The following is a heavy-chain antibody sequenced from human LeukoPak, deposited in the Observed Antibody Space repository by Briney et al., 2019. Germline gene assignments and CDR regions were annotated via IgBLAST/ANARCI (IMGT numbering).Heavy chain of an antibody. Sequence: PGGSLRLSCAASGFTFSSYAMSWVRHAPGKGLEWVSAISGSGGSTYYADSVKGRLTISRDNSKNTLYLQMNSLRAEDTAVYYCASDSSGYIPFDYWGQGTLVTVSS. D-gene: IGHD3-22*01. CDR2: ISGSGGST. CDR1: GFTFSSYA. J-gene: IGHJ4*02. V-gene: IGHV3-23*01. CDR3: ASDSSGYIPFDY.